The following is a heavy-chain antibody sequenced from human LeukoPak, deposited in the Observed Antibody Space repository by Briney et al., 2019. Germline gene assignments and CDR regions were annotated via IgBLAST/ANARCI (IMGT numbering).Heavy chain of an antibody. J-gene: IGHJ4*02. D-gene: IGHD1-26*01. V-gene: IGHV3-9*01. CDR2: ISWNSGSI. CDR3: AKDISGSFDY. Sequence: QAGVSLRLSCAASGFTFDDYAMHWVRQAPGKGLEWVSGISWNSGSIGYADSVKGRFTISRDNAKNSLYLQMNSLRAEDTALYYCAKDISGSFDYWGQGTLVTVSS. CDR1: GFTFDDYA.